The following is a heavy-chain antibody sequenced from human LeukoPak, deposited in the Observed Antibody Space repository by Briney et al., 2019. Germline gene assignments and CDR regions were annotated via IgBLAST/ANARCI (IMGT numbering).Heavy chain of an antibody. CDR1: GYTFTSYA. V-gene: IGHV1-2*02. CDR2: INPNSGAT. Sequence: ASVKVSCKASGYTFTSYAMNWVRQAPGQGLEWMGWINPNSGATNYAQKFQGRVTMTRDTSISTAYMELSRLRSDDTAVYYCARDRRGAYGDYATSYWGQGTLVTVSS. D-gene: IGHD4-17*01. J-gene: IGHJ4*02. CDR3: ARDRRGAYGDYATSY.